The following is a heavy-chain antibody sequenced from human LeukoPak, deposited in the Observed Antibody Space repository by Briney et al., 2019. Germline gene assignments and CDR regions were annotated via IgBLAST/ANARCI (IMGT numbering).Heavy chain of an antibody. CDR3: ARQGACSSTSCYDLLDY. D-gene: IGHD2-2*01. J-gene: IGHJ4*02. CDR2: IYYSGST. Sequence: SETLSLTCTVSGGSISSYYWSWIRQPPGKGLEWIGYIYYSGSTNYNPSLKSRVTISVDTSKNQFSLKLSSVTAADTAVYYCARQGACSSTSCYDLLDYWGQGTLVTVSS. CDR1: GGSISSYY. V-gene: IGHV4-59*08.